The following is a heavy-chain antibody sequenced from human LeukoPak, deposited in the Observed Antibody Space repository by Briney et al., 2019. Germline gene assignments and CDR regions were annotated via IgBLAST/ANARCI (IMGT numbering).Heavy chain of an antibody. J-gene: IGHJ4*02. CDR3: AKDSDYYGSRDYFDY. V-gene: IGHV3-23*01. CDR2: IVGSGAST. D-gene: IGHD3-10*01. CDR1: GFTFSSYA. Sequence: GGSLRLSCAASGFTFSSYAMNWVRQAPGKGLEWVSTIVGSGASTYYADSVKGRFTISRDNSKNTLYLQMNSLRAEDTAVYYCAKDSDYYGSRDYFDYWGQGTLVTVSS.